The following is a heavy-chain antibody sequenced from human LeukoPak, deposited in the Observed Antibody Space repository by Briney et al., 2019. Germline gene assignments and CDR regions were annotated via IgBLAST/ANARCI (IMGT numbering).Heavy chain of an antibody. J-gene: IGHJ4*02. CDR1: GGSISSYY. D-gene: IGHD5-12*01. Sequence: PSETLSLTCTVSGGSISSYYWSWIRQPPGKGLEWIGYIYYSGSTNYNPSLKSRVTISVDTSRNQFSLKPSSVTAADTAVYYCARDTGYSGYEWGQGTLVTVSS. V-gene: IGHV4-59*01. CDR3: ARDTGYSGYE. CDR2: IYYSGST.